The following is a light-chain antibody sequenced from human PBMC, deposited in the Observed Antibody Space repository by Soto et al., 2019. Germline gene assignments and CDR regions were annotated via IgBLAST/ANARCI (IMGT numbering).Light chain of an antibody. CDR3: QHYNTYPWT. V-gene: IGKV1D-16*01. CDR1: QGISSW. J-gene: IGKJ1*01. Sequence: DIQMTQSPSSFSASVVDIVTITFLASQGISSWLAWYQQKPGKAPKLLIYAASSLQSGVPSRFSGSASGTEFTLTISSLQPGDLATYYCQHYNTYPWTFGQGTKVDI. CDR2: AAS.